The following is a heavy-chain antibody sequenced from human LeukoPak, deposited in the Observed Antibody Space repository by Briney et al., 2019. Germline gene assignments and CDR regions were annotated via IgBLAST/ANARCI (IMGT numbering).Heavy chain of an antibody. CDR1: GFTFSSYS. CDR2: ISSSSSYI. J-gene: IGHJ4*02. V-gene: IGHV3-21*01. D-gene: IGHD3-10*01. Sequence: GGSLRLSRAASGFTFSSYSMNWVRQAPGKGLEWVSSISSSSSYIYYADSVKGRFTISRDNAKNSLYLQMNSLRAEDTAVYYCARVPHTYYYGSGSYYNVPFDYWGQGTLVTVSS. CDR3: ARVPHTYYYGSGSYYNVPFDY.